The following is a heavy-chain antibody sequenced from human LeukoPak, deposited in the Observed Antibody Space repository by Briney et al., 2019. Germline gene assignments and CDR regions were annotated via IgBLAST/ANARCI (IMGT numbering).Heavy chain of an antibody. Sequence: ASVQVSCKASVYTFTSHGISWVRQAPGPGHEWRGWSSAYNGNTNYAQTLQGRVTLTTDTSTSTAYMEVRSLRSDDTAVYYCARGEYYNAFDIWGQGTMVTVSS. CDR3: ARGEYYNAFDI. D-gene: IGHD3-10*01. CDR2: SSAYNGNT. J-gene: IGHJ3*02. CDR1: VYTFTSHG. V-gene: IGHV1-18*01.